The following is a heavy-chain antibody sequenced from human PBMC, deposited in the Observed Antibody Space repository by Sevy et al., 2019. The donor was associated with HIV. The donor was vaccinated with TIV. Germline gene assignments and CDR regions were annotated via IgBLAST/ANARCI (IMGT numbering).Heavy chain of an antibody. J-gene: IGHJ4*02. V-gene: IGHV1-2*02. Sequence: ASVKVSCKASGYTFTGYYMHWMRQAPGQGLEWMGWINADSGAPTYAPKFQGRVTLTRDTSISTAYMDLSRLKSDDTAVYYCVRDDRDGYFEYWGQGTLVTVSS. CDR1: GYTFTGYY. CDR3: VRDDRDGYFEY. CDR2: INADSGAP.